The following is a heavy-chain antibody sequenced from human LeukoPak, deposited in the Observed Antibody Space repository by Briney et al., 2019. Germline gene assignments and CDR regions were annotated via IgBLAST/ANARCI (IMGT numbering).Heavy chain of an antibody. CDR2: INHSGST. Sequence: SETLSLTCADYGGSFCGYYWSWIRQPPGKGLEWIGEINHSGSTNYNPSLKSRVTISVDASKNQFSLKLSSVTAADTAVYYCAREVTASCSSTSCYLNWFDPWGQGTLVTVSS. J-gene: IGHJ5*02. V-gene: IGHV4-34*01. D-gene: IGHD2-2*01. CDR1: GGSFCGYY. CDR3: AREVTASCSSTSCYLNWFDP.